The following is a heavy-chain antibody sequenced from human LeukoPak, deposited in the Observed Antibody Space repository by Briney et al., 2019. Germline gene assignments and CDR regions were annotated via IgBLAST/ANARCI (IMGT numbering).Heavy chain of an antibody. J-gene: IGHJ5*02. CDR2: INARGDT. CDR1: GGSISSYY. CDR3: ARGQVPAARGYNWFDP. V-gene: IGHV4-4*08. D-gene: IGHD2-2*01. Sequence: PSETLSLTCTVSGGSISSYYWSWIRQPPGKGLEWIGEINARGDTNYNPSLKSRVTISVDTSKKQFSLRLTSMIAADTALYYCARGQVPAARGYNWFDPWGQGTLVTASS.